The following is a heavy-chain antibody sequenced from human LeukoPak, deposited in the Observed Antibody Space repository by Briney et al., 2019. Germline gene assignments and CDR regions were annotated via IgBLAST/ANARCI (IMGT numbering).Heavy chain of an antibody. CDR3: ARLDSGSYLSYYYYGMDV. D-gene: IGHD1-26*01. J-gene: IGHJ6*02. CDR2: IFPDDSDT. Sequence: GESLKVSCKGSGYSFTSYWIGWVRQMPGKGLDCMGIIFPDDSDTRYSPSFRGQVTISVDKSISTAYLQWSSLKASDTAMYYCARLDSGSYLSYYYYGMDVWGQGTTVTVSS. CDR1: GYSFTSYW. V-gene: IGHV5-51*01.